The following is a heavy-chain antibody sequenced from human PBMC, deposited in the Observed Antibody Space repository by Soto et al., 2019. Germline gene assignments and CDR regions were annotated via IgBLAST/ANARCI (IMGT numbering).Heavy chain of an antibody. J-gene: IGHJ4*02. D-gene: IGHD7-27*01. CDR2: INKDGSQK. Sequence: VQLVESGGGLVQPGGSLRLSCAASRFTLSNYWMTWVRQAPGKGLEWVANINKDGSQKNYVDSVKGRFTIARDNGQNSLSLQMNSLRVEDTAVYYCVRELGLAYWGQGALVTVSS. CDR3: VRELGLAY. V-gene: IGHV3-7*03. CDR1: RFTLSNYW.